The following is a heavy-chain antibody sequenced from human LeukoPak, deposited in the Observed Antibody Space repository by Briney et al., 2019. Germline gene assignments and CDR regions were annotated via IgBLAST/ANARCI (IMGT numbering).Heavy chain of an antibody. CDR2: ISGSGGST. V-gene: IGHV3-23*01. Sequence: GGSLRLSCAASGFTFSSYAMSCVRQAPGKGLEWVSAISGSGGSTYYADSVKGRFTISRDNSKNTLYLQMNSLRAEDTAVYYCAKDPPYYDFWSGYPDYWGQGTLVTVSS. J-gene: IGHJ4*02. D-gene: IGHD3-3*01. CDR3: AKDPPYYDFWSGYPDY. CDR1: GFTFSSYA.